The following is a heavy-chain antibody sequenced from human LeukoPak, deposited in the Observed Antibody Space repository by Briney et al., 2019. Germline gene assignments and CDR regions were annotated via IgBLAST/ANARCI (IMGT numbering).Heavy chain of an antibody. CDR2: ISAYNGNT. V-gene: IGHV1-18*01. Sequence: ASVKVSCKSSGYTFTSYGISWVRQAPGQGLGWVGWISAYNGNTNYAQKLQGRVTMTTDTSTSTAYRELRSLRSDDTAVYYCARDGDTMVRGGPYNWFDPWGQGTLVTVSS. CDR3: ARDGDTMVRGGPYNWFDP. J-gene: IGHJ5*02. CDR1: GYTFTSYG. D-gene: IGHD3-10*01.